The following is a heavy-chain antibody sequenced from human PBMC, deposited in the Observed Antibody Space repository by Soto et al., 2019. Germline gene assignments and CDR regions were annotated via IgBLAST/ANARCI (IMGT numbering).Heavy chain of an antibody. CDR3: ARRDCFSSSCYFKY. D-gene: IGHD2-2*01. Sequence: QVSLVQSGAEVKKPGASVKVSCKASGYTFTSYYVHWVRQAPGQGLEWMGIINPSGATTTYAQNFQGGVAMTRDTSTSTVYMELSSLRSEDTAVYYCARRDCFSSSCYFKYWGQGTLVTVSS. V-gene: IGHV1-46*01. J-gene: IGHJ4*02. CDR1: GYTFTSYY. CDR2: INPSGATT.